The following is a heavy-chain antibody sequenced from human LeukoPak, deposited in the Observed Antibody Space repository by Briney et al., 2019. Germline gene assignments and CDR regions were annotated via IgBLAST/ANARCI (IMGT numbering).Heavy chain of an antibody. V-gene: IGHV5-51*01. CDR1: GYSFTSYW. J-gene: IGHJ6*03. CDR3: ARSSSWYTRYYYYYMDV. D-gene: IGHD6-13*01. CDR2: IYPGDSDT. Sequence: GESLKISCKGSGYSFTSYWIGWVRQMPGKGLEWMGIIYPGDSDTRYSPSFQGQVTISGDKSISTAYLQWSSLKASDTAMYYCARSSSWYTRYYYYYMDVWGKGTTVTVSS.